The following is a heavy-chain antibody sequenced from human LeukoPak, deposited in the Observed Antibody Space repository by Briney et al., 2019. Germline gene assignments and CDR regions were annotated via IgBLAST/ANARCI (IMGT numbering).Heavy chain of an antibody. Sequence: PSETLSLTCAVYGGSFSGYYWSWIRQPPGKGLEWIGELNHSGSTNYNPSLKSRVTISVDTSKNQFSLKLSSVTAADTAVYYCARGPPQFAFGVVTFPFQHWGQGTLVTVSS. J-gene: IGHJ1*01. D-gene: IGHD3-3*01. CDR2: LNHSGST. CDR1: GGSFSGYY. V-gene: IGHV4-34*01. CDR3: ARGPPQFAFGVVTFPFQH.